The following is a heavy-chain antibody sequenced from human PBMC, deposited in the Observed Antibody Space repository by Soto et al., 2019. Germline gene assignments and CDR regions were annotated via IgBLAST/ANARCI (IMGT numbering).Heavy chain of an antibody. Sequence: ASVKVSCKTSGYTFSSYAISWVRQAPGQGLEWMGGIIPIFGTANYAQKFQGRVTITADESTSTAYMELSSLRSEDTAVYYCASVGARAGYFDYWGQGTLVTVSS. CDR2: IIPIFGTA. V-gene: IGHV1-69*13. CDR1: GYTFSSYA. CDR3: ASVGARAGYFDY. J-gene: IGHJ4*02. D-gene: IGHD4-17*01.